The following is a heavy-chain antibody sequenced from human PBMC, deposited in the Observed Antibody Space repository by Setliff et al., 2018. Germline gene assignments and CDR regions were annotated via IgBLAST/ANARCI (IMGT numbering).Heavy chain of an antibody. J-gene: IGHJ6*03. CDR2: IYYSGTT. CDR3: ARDHRDGYNAPYYYYYMDV. CDR1: GGSFSGYY. V-gene: IGHV4-59*01. Sequence: SETLSLTCAVYGGSFSGYYWSWIRQPPGRGMEWIGTIYYSGTTYYNPSLKSRVTISVDTSKNQLSLKLNSVTAADTAVYYYARDHRDGYNAPYYYYYMDVWGKGTTVTVSS. D-gene: IGHD5-12*01.